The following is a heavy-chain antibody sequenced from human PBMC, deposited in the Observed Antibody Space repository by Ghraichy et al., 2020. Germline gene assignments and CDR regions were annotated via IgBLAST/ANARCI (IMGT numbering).Heavy chain of an antibody. CDR2: IKSKTDGGTT. CDR3: TTDPEWELLSYYYGMDV. J-gene: IGHJ6*02. Sequence: LSLTCAASGFIFSNAWMSWVRQAPGKGLEWVGRIKSKTDGGTTDYAAPVKGRFTISRADSKNTLYLQMNSLKSEDTAVYYCTTDPEWELLSYYYGMDVWGQGTMVTVSS. CDR1: GFIFSNAW. V-gene: IGHV3-15*01. D-gene: IGHD1-26*01.